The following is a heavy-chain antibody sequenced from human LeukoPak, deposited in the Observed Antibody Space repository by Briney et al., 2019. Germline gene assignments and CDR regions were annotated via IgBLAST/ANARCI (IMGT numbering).Heavy chain of an antibody. CDR2: INYNGAIT. CDR1: GFTFVDYG. D-gene: IGHD3-3*02. CDR3: ARDRLGPSFSVSHFDL. J-gene: IGHJ4*02. V-gene: IGHV3-20*04. Sequence: PRGSLRLSCATSGFTFVDYGLSWVRRAPGKGLEWLCAINYNGAITDYADSVKGRFTISRDNAKNSLYLRMDSLRAEDTALYYCARDRLGPSFSVSHFDLWGQGTLVTVSS.